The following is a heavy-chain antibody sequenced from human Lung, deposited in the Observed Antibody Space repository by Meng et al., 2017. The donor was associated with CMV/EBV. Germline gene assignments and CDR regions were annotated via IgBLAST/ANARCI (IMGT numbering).Heavy chain of an antibody. Sequence: LTCAASGFTFSSYGMHWVRQAPGKGLEWVAVIWYDGSDKYYADSVKGRFTISRDNSKNTLYLQMNSLRAEDTAVYYCAKGDYYGSGRSIDYWGQGTLVTVSS. V-gene: IGHV3-33*06. D-gene: IGHD3-10*01. J-gene: IGHJ4*02. CDR2: IWYDGSDK. CDR1: GFTFSSYG. CDR3: AKGDYYGSGRSIDY.